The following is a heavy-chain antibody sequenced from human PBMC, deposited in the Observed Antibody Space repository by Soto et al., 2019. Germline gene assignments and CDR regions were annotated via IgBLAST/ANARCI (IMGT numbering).Heavy chain of an antibody. CDR2: IFSNDEK. J-gene: IGHJ6*03. CDR1: GFSLSNGKVG. CDR3: ARILFGRSVAGGYFYMDV. Sequence: SGPTLVNPTATLTLTCTVSGFSLSNGKVGVSWIRQPPGKALEWLAHIFSNDEKSYRTSLKSRLTISEDTSKSHVVLTMTNVDPVDTATYYCARILFGRSVAGGYFYMDVWGKGTTVTVSS. V-gene: IGHV2-26*01. D-gene: IGHD6-19*01.